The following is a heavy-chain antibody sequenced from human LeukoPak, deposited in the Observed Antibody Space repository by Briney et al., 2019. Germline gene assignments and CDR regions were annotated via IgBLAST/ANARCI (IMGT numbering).Heavy chain of an antibody. D-gene: IGHD3-16*02. CDR2: TSSSDAGT. Sequence: GGSLRLSCAASGFTLSTYAMSWVRQTPGKGLEWVAATSSSDAGTYHADSVRGRFTISRDNSKNTLYLQMNSLRAEDTAIYYCARAGSLITFGGVICWGQGTLVTVSS. J-gene: IGHJ4*02. V-gene: IGHV3-23*01. CDR3: ARAGSLITFGGVIC. CDR1: GFTLSTYA.